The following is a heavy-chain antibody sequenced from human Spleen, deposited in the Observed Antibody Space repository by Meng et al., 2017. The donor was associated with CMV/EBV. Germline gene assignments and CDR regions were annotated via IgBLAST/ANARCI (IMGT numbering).Heavy chain of an antibody. CDR2: ISSSSSYI. CDR3: ARARMTTVTTFAFDI. D-gene: IGHD4-11*01. V-gene: IGHV3-21*01. J-gene: IGHJ3*02. CDR1: GFTFSSYE. Sequence: GESLKISCAASGFTFSSYEMNWVRQAPGKGLEWVSSISSSSSYIYYADSVKGRFTISRDNAKNSLYLQMNSLRAEDTAVYYCARARMTTVTTFAFDIWGQGTMVTVSS.